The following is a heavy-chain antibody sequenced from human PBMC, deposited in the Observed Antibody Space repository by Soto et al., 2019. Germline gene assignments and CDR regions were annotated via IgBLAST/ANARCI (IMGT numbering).Heavy chain of an antibody. CDR1: GGFVSSGSYY. D-gene: IGHD1-1*01. J-gene: IGHJ3*02. Sequence: QVQLQQWGAGLLKPSETLSLTCAVYGGFVSSGSYYWSWIRQPPGKGLEWIGEMSHSGGTHFNPSLKGRVTISVETSKNQFSLKMSSVTAAATALYYCARVERGTATTVVDAFEIWGPGTMVTVSS. CDR3: ARVERGTATTVVDAFEI. CDR2: MSHSGGT. V-gene: IGHV4-34*01.